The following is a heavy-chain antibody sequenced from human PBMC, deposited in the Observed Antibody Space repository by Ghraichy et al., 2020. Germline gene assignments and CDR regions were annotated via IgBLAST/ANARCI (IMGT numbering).Heavy chain of an antibody. CDR2: IYYSGST. V-gene: IGHV4-59*01. CDR1: GGSISSYY. CDR3: ARVAVCSGGSCYPEDDAFDI. Sequence: SETLSLTCTVSGGSISSYYWSWIRQPPGKGLEWIGYIYYSGSTNYNPSLKSRVTISVDTSKNQFSLKLSSVTAADTAVYYCARVAVCSGGSCYPEDDAFDIWGQGTMVTVSS. D-gene: IGHD2-15*01. J-gene: IGHJ3*02.